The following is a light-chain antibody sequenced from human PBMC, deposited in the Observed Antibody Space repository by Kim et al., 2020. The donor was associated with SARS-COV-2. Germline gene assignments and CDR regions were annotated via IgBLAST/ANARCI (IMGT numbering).Light chain of an antibody. CDR2: GAS. CDR1: QRVLNNY. CDR3: QQYGSSVYT. J-gene: IGKJ2*01. V-gene: IGKV3-20*01. Sequence: IILTQSPGTLSLSPGERATLSCRASQRVLNNYLAWYQQKRGRAPRLLIYGASTRADGVPDRFGGSGSGTDFTLTITRLEPEDFAVYYCQQYGSSVYTFGQGTKVEIK.